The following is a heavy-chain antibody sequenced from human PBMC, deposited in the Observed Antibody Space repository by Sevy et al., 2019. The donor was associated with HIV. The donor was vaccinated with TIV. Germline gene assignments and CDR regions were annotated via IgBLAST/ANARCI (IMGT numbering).Heavy chain of an antibody. Sequence: GGSLRLSCAASGFTFSSYAMSWVRRAPGKGLEWVSAISGSGGSTYYADSVKGRFTISRDNSKNTLYLQMNSLRAEDTAVYYCAKAQSKIVATILAWGQGTLVTVSS. CDR1: GFTFSSYA. J-gene: IGHJ4*02. CDR2: ISGSGGST. CDR3: AKAQSKIVATILA. D-gene: IGHD5-12*01. V-gene: IGHV3-23*01.